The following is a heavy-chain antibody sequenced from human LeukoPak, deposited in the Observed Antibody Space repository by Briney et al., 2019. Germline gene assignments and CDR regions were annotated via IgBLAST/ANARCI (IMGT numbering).Heavy chain of an antibody. V-gene: IGHV3-30*19. CDR1: GFTFSSYG. J-gene: IGHJ5*02. CDR3: ARDTSSSWYGNWFDP. Sequence: GGSLRLSCAASGFTFSSYGMHWVRQAPGKGLEWVAVISYDGSNKYYADSVKGRFTISRDNSKNTLYLQMNSLRAEDTAVYYCARDTSSSWYGNWFDPWGQGTLVTVSS. D-gene: IGHD6-13*01. CDR2: ISYDGSNK.